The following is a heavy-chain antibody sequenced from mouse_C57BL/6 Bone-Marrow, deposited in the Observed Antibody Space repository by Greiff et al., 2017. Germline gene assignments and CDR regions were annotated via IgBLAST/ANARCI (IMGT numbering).Heavy chain of an antibody. V-gene: IGHV1-15*01. CDR2: IDPETGGT. Sequence: VQLQQSGAELVRPGASVTLSCKASGYTFTDYEMHWVKQTPVHGLEWIGAIDPETGGTAYNQKFKGKAILTADKSSSTAYMELRSLTSEDSAVYYCTRTTTVRGYAMDYWGQGTSVTVSS. CDR1: GYTFTDYE. CDR3: TRTTTVRGYAMDY. J-gene: IGHJ4*01. D-gene: IGHD1-1*01.